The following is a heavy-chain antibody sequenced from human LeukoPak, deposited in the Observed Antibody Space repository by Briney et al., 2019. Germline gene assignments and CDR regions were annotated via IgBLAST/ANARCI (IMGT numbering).Heavy chain of an antibody. Sequence: SGTLSLTCAVYGGSFSGYYWSWIRQPPGKGLEWIGEINHSGSTNYNPSLKSRVTISVDTSKNQFSLKLSSVTAADTAVYYCARSPRGSYYDFWRPRDYFDYWGQGTLVTVSS. CDR2: INHSGST. CDR1: GGSFSGYY. V-gene: IGHV4-34*01. J-gene: IGHJ4*02. CDR3: ARSPRGSYYDFWRPRDYFDY. D-gene: IGHD3-3*01.